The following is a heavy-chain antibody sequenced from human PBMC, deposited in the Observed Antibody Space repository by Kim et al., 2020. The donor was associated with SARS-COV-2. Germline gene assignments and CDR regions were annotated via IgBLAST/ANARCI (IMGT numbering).Heavy chain of an antibody. CDR1: GYTFTTYG. CDR3: AGSYSDNYGNDY. V-gene: IGHV1-18*01. CDR2: ISVYNGNT. J-gene: IGHJ4*02. D-gene: IGHD1-26*01. Sequence: ASVKVSCKASGYTFTTYGISWVRQAPGQGLEWMGWISVYNGNTNYAQKLQGRVTMTTDTSTSTAYMELRSLRSDDTAVYYWAGSYSDNYGNDYWGQGTLVTVSS.